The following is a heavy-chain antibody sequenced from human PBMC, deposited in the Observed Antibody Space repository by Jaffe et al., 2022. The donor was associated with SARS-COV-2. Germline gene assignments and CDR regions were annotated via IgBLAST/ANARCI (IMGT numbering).Heavy chain of an antibody. CDR3: AKGRGSYNYWSFDL. J-gene: IGHJ2*01. D-gene: IGHD1-26*01. CDR1: GFTFNSYV. CDR2: ISGSGGST. Sequence: EVQLLESGGGLVQPGGSLRLSCAASGFTFNSYVMSWVRQAPGKGLEWVSAISGSGGSTYYADSVKGRFTISRDNSKNTLYLQMNSLRAEDTAVYYCAKGRGSYNYWSFDLWGRGTLVTVTS. V-gene: IGHV3-23*01.